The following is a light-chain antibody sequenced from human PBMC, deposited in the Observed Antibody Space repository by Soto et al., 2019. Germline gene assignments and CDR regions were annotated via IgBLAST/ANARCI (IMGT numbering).Light chain of an antibody. Sequence: EIVLTQSPDTLSLSPGERATLSCRASQSVTSKYLAWYQQKPGQAPRLLIHGASNRATGIPDRFSGSGSGTDFTLTISRLEPEDFARYYCPQYGSSVQFGGGTKVEIK. J-gene: IGKJ4*02. CDR1: QSVTSKY. V-gene: IGKV3-20*01. CDR2: GAS. CDR3: PQYGSSVQ.